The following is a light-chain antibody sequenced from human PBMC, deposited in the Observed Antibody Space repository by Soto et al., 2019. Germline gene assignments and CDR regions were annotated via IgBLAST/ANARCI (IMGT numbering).Light chain of an antibody. V-gene: IGKV3-11*01. CDR3: HHRSSWLT. CDR2: DAS. Sequence: EIVLTQSPATLSLSPGERATLSCRASQSVSTYLAWYQQKPGQAPRLLIYDASNRATGIPARFSGSGSGTDVTLTISLLEPEDFAIYYCHHRSSWLTFGGGTKVEIK. J-gene: IGKJ4*01. CDR1: QSVSTY.